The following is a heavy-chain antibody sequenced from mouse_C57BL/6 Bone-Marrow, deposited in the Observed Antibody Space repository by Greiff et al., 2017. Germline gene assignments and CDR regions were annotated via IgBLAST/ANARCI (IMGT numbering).Heavy chain of an antibody. V-gene: IGHV5-17*01. J-gene: IGHJ4*01. CDR3: GRGGVVVYYYAMDY. CDR2: ISSGSSTI. CDR1: GFTFSDYG. D-gene: IGHD1-1*01. Sequence: EVQGVESGGGLVKPGGSLKLSCAASGFTFSDYGMHWVRQAPEKGLEWVAYISSGSSTIYYADTVKGRFTISRDNAKNTLLLQMTSLRSEDTAMYYCGRGGVVVYYYAMDYWGQGTSVTVSS.